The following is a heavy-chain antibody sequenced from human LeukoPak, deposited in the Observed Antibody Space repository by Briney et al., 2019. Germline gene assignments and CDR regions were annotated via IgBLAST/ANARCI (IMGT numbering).Heavy chain of an antibody. V-gene: IGHV3-23*01. D-gene: IGHD5-12*01. CDR2: ISGGSIST. J-gene: IGHJ5*02. CDR3: VKGVDNGYAIRGNWFDP. Sequence: GGSLRLSCAASGFTFSSYAMSWVRQGPGKGLEWVSAISGGSISTYYADSVEGRFTISRDNSKNTLYLQMNSLRAEDTALYYCVKGVDNGYAIRGNWFDPWGQGTLVTVSS. CDR1: GFTFSSYA.